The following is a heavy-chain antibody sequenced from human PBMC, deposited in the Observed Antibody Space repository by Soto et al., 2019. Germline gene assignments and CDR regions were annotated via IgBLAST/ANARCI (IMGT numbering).Heavy chain of an antibody. CDR2: IYYSGST. Sequence: QVQLQESGPGLVKPSQTLSLTCTVSGGSISSGGYYWSWIRQHPGKGLEWIGYIYYSGSTYYNPSLKSRVTISVDTSKKQFSAKLSSVTAADTAVYYCARDVERVQMGGFDPWGQGTLVTVSS. J-gene: IGHJ5*02. V-gene: IGHV4-31*03. CDR1: GGSISSGGYY. D-gene: IGHD1-1*01. CDR3: ARDVERVQMGGFDP.